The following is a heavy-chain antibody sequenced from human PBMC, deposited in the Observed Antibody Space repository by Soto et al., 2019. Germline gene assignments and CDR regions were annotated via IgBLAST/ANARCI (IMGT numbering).Heavy chain of an antibody. CDR2: ISYDGSNK. CDR1: GFTFSSYA. V-gene: IGHV3-30-3*01. Sequence: QVQLVESGGGVVQPGRSLRLSCAASGFTFSSYAMHWVRQAPGKGLEWVAVISYDGSNKYYADSVKGRFTISRDNSKNTLYLQMSSLGAEDTAVYYCARDSYSSSSNWFDPWGQGTLVTVPS. CDR3: ARDSYSSSSNWFDP. D-gene: IGHD6-6*01. J-gene: IGHJ5*02.